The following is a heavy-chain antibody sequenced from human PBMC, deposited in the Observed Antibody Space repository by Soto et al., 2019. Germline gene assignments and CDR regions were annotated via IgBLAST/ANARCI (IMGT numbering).Heavy chain of an antibody. J-gene: IGHJ6*02. CDR3: ARVLYYYDSSGYMAGAYYYGMDV. CDR2: IIPILGIA. V-gene: IGHV1-69*02. CDR1: GGTFSSYT. Sequence: SVKVSCKASGGTFSSYTISWVRQAPGQGLEWMGRIIPILGIANYAQKFPGRVTITADKSTSTAYMELSSLRSEDTAVYYCARVLYYYDSSGYMAGAYYYGMDVWGQGTTVTVSS. D-gene: IGHD3-22*01.